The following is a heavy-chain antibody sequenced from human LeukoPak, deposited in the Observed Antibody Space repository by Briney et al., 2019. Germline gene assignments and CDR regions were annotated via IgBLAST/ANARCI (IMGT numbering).Heavy chain of an antibody. CDR1: GFTFSSYS. CDR3: ARPGLTYYYDSSGYYPYFDY. J-gene: IGHJ4*02. D-gene: IGHD3-22*01. CDR2: ISSSSSYI. V-gene: IGHV3-21*01. Sequence: AGGPLRLSCAASGFTFSSYSMNWVRQAPGKGLEWVSSISSSSSYIYYADSVKGRFTISRDNAKNSLYLQMNSLRAEDTAVYYCARPGLTYYYDSSGYYPYFDYWGQGTLVTVSS.